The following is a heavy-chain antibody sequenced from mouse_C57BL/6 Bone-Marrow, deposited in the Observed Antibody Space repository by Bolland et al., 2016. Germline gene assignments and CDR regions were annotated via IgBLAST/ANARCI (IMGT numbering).Heavy chain of an antibody. Sequence: ISYSGSTYYNPSLKSRISITRDTSKNQYYLQLNSVTTEDTATYYCARSYDYDAPWFAYWGQG. V-gene: IGHV3-8*01. CDR2: ISYSGST. D-gene: IGHD2-4*01. J-gene: IGHJ3*01. CDR3: ARSYDYDAPWFAY.